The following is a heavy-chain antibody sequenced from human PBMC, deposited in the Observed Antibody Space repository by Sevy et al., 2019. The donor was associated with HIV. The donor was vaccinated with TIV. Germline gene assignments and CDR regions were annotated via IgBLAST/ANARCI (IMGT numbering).Heavy chain of an antibody. CDR1: GYTFTSYG. Sequence: SSVKVSCKASGYTFTSYGISWVRQAPGQGLEWMGWISAYNGNTNYAQKLQGRVTMTTDTPTSTAYMELRSLRSDDTAVYYCAGEGYCSGGSCYLGWFDPWGQGTLVTVSS. V-gene: IGHV1-18*01. J-gene: IGHJ5*02. CDR2: ISAYNGNT. CDR3: AGEGYCSGGSCYLGWFDP. D-gene: IGHD2-15*01.